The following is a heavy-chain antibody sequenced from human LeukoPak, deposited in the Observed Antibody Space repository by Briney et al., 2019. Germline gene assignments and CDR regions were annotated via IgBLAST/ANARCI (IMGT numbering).Heavy chain of an antibody. CDR3: ARDRDSSSWETFDY. D-gene: IGHD6-13*01. J-gene: IGHJ4*02. Sequence: ASVKVSCKASGYTFTSYGISWVRQAPGQGLEWMGWIGAYNGNTNYAQKLQGRVTMTTDTSTSTAYMELRSLRSDDTAVYYCARDRDSSSWETFDYWGQGTLVTASS. CDR1: GYTFTSYG. CDR2: IGAYNGNT. V-gene: IGHV1-18*01.